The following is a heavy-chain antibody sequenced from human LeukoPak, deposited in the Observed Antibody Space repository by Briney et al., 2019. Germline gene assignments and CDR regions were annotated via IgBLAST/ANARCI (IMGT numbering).Heavy chain of an antibody. Sequence: GGSLRLSCAASGSGPAFTSHTMNWVRQAPGKGPEWVSSISNNGDYMYYADSVKGRFTISRDNAKNSLYLQMNSLRAEDTAVYYCVREYYYGSGTYYYGMDVWGQGTTVTVSS. CDR1: GSGPAFTSHT. J-gene: IGHJ6*02. D-gene: IGHD3-10*01. CDR3: VREYYYGSGTYYYGMDV. V-gene: IGHV3-21*01. CDR2: ISNNGDYM.